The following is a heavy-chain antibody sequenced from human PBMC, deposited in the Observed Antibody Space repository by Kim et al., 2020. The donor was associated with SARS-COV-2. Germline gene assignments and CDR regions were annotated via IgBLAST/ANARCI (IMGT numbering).Heavy chain of an antibody. CDR1: GFTFSSYG. D-gene: IGHD6-25*01. CDR2: ICNSGSTK. Sequence: GGSLRLSCAASGFTFSSYGMHWVRQAPGKGLEWVAVICNSGSTKYYADSVKGRFTISRDNSKNTLYLQMNSLRDEDTAVYYCARLHSSVLGHDDYWGQG. J-gene: IGHJ4*02. V-gene: IGHV3-33*01. CDR3: ARLHSSVLGHDDY.